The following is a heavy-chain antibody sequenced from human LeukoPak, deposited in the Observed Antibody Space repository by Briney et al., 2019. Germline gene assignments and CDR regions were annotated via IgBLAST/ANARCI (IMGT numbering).Heavy chain of an antibody. CDR1: GGSFSGYY. CDR2: INHSGST. CDR3: ARGDGDYPYYYYYYIDV. Sequence: SETLPLTCAVYGGSFSGYYWSWIRQPPGKGLEWIGEINHSGSTNYNPSLKSRVTISVDTSKNQFSLKLSSVPAADTAVYYCARGDGDYPYYYYYYIDVWGEGTTVTVSS. J-gene: IGHJ6*03. D-gene: IGHD4-17*01. V-gene: IGHV4-34*01.